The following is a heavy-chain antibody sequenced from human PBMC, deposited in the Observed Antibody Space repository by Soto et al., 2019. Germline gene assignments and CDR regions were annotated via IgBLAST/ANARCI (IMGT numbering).Heavy chain of an antibody. D-gene: IGHD5-12*01. Sequence: SVKVSCKASGGTFSIYAISWVRQAPGQGLEWMGGIIPIFGTANYAQKFQGRVTITADESTSTAYMELSSLRSEDTAVYYCARVRPTSGLHYYYGMDVWGQGTTVTVSS. CDR1: GGTFSIYA. J-gene: IGHJ6*02. CDR3: ARVRPTSGLHYYYGMDV. CDR2: IIPIFGTA. V-gene: IGHV1-69*13.